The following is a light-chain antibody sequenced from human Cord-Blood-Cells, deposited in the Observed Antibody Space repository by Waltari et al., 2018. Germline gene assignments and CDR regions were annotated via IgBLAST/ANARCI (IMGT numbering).Light chain of an antibody. CDR2: VGS. CDR3: GSYAGSVV. J-gene: IGLJ2*01. Sequence: QSALAQPASVSGSPGQSITISCTGTRSDVGSYHLVSWYQQHPGQAPKLVIYVGSKRPSGASNRFSGSKSGNTASLTIAGRQAEDEADYYCGSYAGSVVFGGGTKLTVL. CDR1: RSDVGSYHL. V-gene: IGLV2-23*01.